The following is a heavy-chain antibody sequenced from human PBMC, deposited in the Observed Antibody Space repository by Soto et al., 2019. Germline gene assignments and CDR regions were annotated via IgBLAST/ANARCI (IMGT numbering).Heavy chain of an antibody. CDR3: VKARGAGSHTAYHFDS. V-gene: IGHV3-23*01. CDR1: GFVFSTYA. Sequence: EVQLLESGGGLVQPGGSRRLSCVASGFVFSTYAMSWVRQAPGKGLEWVSAASGSGRTTVFAESVRGRFTISRDNSKNTLYLQMNSMRAEDTAVYYCVKARGAGSHTAYHFDSWGQGTLVSVSS. D-gene: IGHD4-17*01. J-gene: IGHJ4*02. CDR2: ASGSGRTT.